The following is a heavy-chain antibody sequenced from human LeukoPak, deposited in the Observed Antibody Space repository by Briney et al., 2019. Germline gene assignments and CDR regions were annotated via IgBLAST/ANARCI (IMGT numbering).Heavy chain of an antibody. D-gene: IGHD2-2*01. Sequence: GGSLRLSCAASGFTFSSYSMNWVRQAPGKGLEWVSSISSSSSYIYYADSVKGRFTISRDNAKNSLYLQMNSLRAEDTAVYYCARDGRPSGYCSSTSCWGGSDINAFDIWGQGTMVTVSS. V-gene: IGHV3-21*01. CDR3: ARDGRPSGYCSSTSCWGGSDINAFDI. J-gene: IGHJ3*02. CDR1: GFTFSSYS. CDR2: ISSSSSYI.